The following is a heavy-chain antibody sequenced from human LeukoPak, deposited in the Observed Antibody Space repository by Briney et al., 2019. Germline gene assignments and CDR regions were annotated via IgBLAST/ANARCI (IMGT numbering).Heavy chain of an antibody. D-gene: IGHD4-17*01. Sequence: AESLKISSNGSGYSFTSYWIICVRHMPRKGLGWMVIIFPGDSDTRYSPSFQGQVTISADKSISTAYLQWSSRKASDTAMYYCATRGYGDFGDYWGQGTLVTVSS. V-gene: IGHV5-51*01. J-gene: IGHJ4*02. CDR2: IFPGDSDT. CDR1: GYSFTSYW. CDR3: ATRGYGDFGDY.